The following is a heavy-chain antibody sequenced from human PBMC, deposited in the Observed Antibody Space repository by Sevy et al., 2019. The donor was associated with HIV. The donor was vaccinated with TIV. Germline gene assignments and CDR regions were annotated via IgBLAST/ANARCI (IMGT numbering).Heavy chain of an antibody. CDR3: AGENAWGRGYS. D-gene: IGHD1-26*01. J-gene: IGHJ4*02. CDR1: GGSITSLY. V-gene: IGHV4-59*08. Sequence: SETLSLTCTVSGGSITSLYWNWIRQPPGKRLEWIANIYYSGHINYNPSLKSRVTLSLDTSKNQLFLRLSSLTAADTAMYYCAGENAWGRGYSWGQGILVTVSS. CDR2: IYYSGHI.